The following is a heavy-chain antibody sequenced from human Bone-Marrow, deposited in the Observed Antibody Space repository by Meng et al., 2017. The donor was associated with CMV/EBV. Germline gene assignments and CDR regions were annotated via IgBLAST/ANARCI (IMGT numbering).Heavy chain of an antibody. V-gene: IGHV3-30*04. D-gene: IGHD1-26*01. J-gene: IGHJ4*02. CDR3: ATSYYRTFDY. CDR1: GFTFSSYA. CDR2: ISYDGSNK. Sequence: GESLKISCAASGFTFSSYAMHWVRQAPGKGLEWVAVISYDGSNKYYADSVKGRFTISRDNSKNTLYLQMNSLRAEDTAVYYCATSYYRTFDYWGQGTLVTVSS.